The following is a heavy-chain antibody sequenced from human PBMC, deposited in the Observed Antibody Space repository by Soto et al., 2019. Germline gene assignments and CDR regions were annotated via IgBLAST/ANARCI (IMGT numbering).Heavy chain of an antibody. J-gene: IGHJ4*02. CDR3: ARERLRGYDSSGFYS. CDR2: INPYNGNR. D-gene: IGHD3-22*01. V-gene: IGHV1-18*01. Sequence: QVQLVQSGAELRKPGASVKVSCEASGYSFRSYGINWVRQAPGQGLEWMGWINPYNGNRNYAQKFEDRVTMTTATSTSTVYMELRSLKSDDTAIYYCARERLRGYDSSGFYSWGQGTLVTVSS. CDR1: GYSFRSYG.